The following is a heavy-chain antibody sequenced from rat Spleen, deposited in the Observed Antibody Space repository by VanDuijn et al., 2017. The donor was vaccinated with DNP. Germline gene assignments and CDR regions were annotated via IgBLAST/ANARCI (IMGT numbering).Heavy chain of an antibody. J-gene: IGHJ2*01. CDR3: ARMDSGYDY. CDR2: ISYEGSST. D-gene: IGHD4-3*01. CDR1: GFTFSDYY. V-gene: IGHV5-22*01. Sequence: EVQLVESGGGLVQPGRSLKLSCAASGFTFSDYYMAWVRQAPKKGLEWVASISYEGSSTYYGDSVKGRFTISRDNAKSTLYLQMNSLRSEDTATYYCARMDSGYDYWGQGVMVTVSS.